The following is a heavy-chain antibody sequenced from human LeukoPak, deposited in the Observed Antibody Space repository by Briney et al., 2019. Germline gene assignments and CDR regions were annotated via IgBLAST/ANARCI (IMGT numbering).Heavy chain of an antibody. CDR2: ISSGSSYI. Sequence: PGGSLRLSCAASGFTFSSYSMNWVRQAPGKGLEWVSSISSGSSYIYYADSVKGRFTISRDNAKNSLYLQMNSLRAEDTAVYYCARDATVTTGYWGQGTLVTVSS. V-gene: IGHV3-21*01. D-gene: IGHD4-17*01. CDR3: ARDATVTTGY. CDR1: GFTFSSYS. J-gene: IGHJ4*02.